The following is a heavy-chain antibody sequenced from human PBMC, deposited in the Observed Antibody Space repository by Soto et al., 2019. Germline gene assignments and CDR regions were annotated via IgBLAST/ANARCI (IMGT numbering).Heavy chain of an antibody. CDR3: ARDSILGVVRYYYYGMDV. D-gene: IGHD3-3*01. J-gene: IGHJ6*04. Sequence: GASVKVSCKASGGTFSSYAISWVRQAPGQGLEWMGGIIPIFGTANYAQKFQGRVTITADESTSTAYMELSSLRSEDTAVYYCARDSILGVVRYYYYGMDVWGKGTRVTVPS. CDR2: IIPIFGTA. V-gene: IGHV1-69*13. CDR1: GGTFSSYA.